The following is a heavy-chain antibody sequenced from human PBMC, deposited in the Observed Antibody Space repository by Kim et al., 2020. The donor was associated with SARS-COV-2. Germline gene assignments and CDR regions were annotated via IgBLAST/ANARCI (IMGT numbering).Heavy chain of an antibody. CDR1: VFTFSSYE. Sequence: GGSLRLSCAASVFTFSSYEMNWVRQAPGKGLEWVSYISSSGSTIYYADSVKGRFTISRDNAKKSLYLQMNSLRAEDTAVYYCAREDTSGWSRVDYWGQGTLVTVSS. CDR3: AREDTSGWSRVDY. J-gene: IGHJ4*02. D-gene: IGHD6-19*01. V-gene: IGHV3-48*03. CDR2: ISSSGSTI.